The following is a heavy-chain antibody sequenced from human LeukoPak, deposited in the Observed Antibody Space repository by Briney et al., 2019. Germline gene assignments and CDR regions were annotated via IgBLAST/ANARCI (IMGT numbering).Heavy chain of an antibody. D-gene: IGHD5-18*01. Sequence: SETLSLTCTVSGGSISSYYWSWIRQPPGKGLEWIGYIYYSGSTNYNPSLKSRVTISVDTSKNQFSLKLSSVTAADTAVYYCAGHSGGYSYGYKFYYGTDVWGQGTTVTVSS. J-gene: IGHJ6*02. CDR1: GGSISSYY. CDR3: AGHSGGYSYGYKFYYGTDV. CDR2: IYYSGST. V-gene: IGHV4-59*08.